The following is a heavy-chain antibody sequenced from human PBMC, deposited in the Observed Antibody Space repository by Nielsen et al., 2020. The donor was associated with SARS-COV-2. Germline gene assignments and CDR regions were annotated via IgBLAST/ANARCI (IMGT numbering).Heavy chain of an antibody. CDR3: ARAPYSSSWYRYYYYGMDV. V-gene: IGHV1-8*01. CDR1: GYTFTSYD. J-gene: IGHJ6*02. D-gene: IGHD6-13*01. Sequence: ASVKVSCKASGYTFTSYDINWVRQATGQGLEWMGWMNPNSGNTGYAQKFQGRVTMTRNTSISTAYMELSSLGSEDTAVYYCARAPYSSSWYRYYYYGMDVWGQGTTVTVSS. CDR2: MNPNSGNT.